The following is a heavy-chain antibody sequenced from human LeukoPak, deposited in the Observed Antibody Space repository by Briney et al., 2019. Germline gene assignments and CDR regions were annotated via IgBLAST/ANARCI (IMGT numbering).Heavy chain of an antibody. CDR3: AREPHDFYGDYVGDAFDI. J-gene: IGHJ3*02. Sequence: ASVKVSCKASGYTFTGYYMHWVRQAPGQGLEWMGWINPNSGGTNYAQKFQGRVTMTRDTSISTAYMELSRLRSDDTAVYYCAREPHDFYGDYVGDAFDIWGQGTMVTVSS. D-gene: IGHD4-17*01. CDR1: GYTFTGYY. V-gene: IGHV1-2*02. CDR2: INPNSGGT.